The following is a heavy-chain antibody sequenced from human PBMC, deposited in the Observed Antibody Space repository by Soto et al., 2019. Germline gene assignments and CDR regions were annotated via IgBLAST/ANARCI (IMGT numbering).Heavy chain of an antibody. CDR2: INAGNGNT. J-gene: IGHJ4*02. CDR1: GYTLTDYA. Sequence: QVQLVQSGAEEKKPGASVKVSCKASGYTLTDYAMHWVRQAPGQRLEWMGWINAGNGNTKYSQKFQGRVTITRDTSASTAYMELSSLRSEDTAVYYCARAVAVPADFDYWGQGTLVTVSS. CDR3: ARAVAVPADFDY. V-gene: IGHV1-3*05. D-gene: IGHD6-19*01.